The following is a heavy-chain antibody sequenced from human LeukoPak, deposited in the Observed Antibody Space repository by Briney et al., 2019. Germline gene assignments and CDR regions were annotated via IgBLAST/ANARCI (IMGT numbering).Heavy chain of an antibody. CDR2: ISAYNGNT. J-gene: IGHJ4*02. V-gene: IGHV1-18*04. CDR1: GYTFTGYY. CDR3: ARGSPPRRNYDSRGYYSYYFDY. D-gene: IGHD3-22*01. Sequence: ASVKVSCKASGYTFTGYYMHWVRQAPGQGLEWMGWISAYNGNTHYAQKLQGRVTMTTDTSTSTVYMELRSLRSDDTAVYYCARGSPPRRNYDSRGYYSYYFDYWGQGTLVTVSS.